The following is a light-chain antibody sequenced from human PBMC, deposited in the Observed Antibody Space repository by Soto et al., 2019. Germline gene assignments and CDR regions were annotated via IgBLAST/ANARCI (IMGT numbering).Light chain of an antibody. V-gene: IGKV4-1*01. Sequence: DIVMTQSPDSLAVSLGERATINCKSSQSVLYSSNNKNYLAWYQQRPGQPPNLLIYWASTRKSGVPDQFSGSGSGTDFTLTISSLQAEDVAIYYGQQYFSFPWTFGQGTKVEIK. CDR3: QQYFSFPWT. CDR1: QSVLYSSNNKNY. J-gene: IGKJ1*01. CDR2: WAS.